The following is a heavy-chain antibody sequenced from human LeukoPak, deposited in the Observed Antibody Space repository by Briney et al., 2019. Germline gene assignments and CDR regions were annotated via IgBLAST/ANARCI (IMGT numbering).Heavy chain of an antibody. D-gene: IGHD2-2*02. V-gene: IGHV3-48*01. J-gene: IGHJ4*02. CDR2: ISSSSTNI. Sequence: PGGSLRLSCAASGFTFSNAWMSWVRQAPGKGLEWLSYISSSSTNILYAESVTGRFTISRDNAKNSLYLQMNILRAEDTAVYYCATDIVVVPGAIGFDYWGQGILVTVSS. CDR3: ATDIVVVPGAIGFDY. CDR1: GFTFSNAW.